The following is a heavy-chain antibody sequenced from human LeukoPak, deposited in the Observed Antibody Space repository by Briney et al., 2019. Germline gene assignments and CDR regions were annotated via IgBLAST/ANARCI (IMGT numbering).Heavy chain of an antibody. CDR1: GFTFSSYG. V-gene: IGHV3-33*01. Sequence: GGSLRLSCAASGFTFSSYGMHWVRQAPGKGLEWVAVIWYDGSNKYYADSVKGRFTISRDNSKNTLYLQMNSLRAEDTAVYYCARGVGYSMVRGVILDWGQGTLVTVSS. J-gene: IGHJ4*02. CDR3: ARGVGYSMVRGVILD. CDR2: IWYDGSNK. D-gene: IGHD3-10*01.